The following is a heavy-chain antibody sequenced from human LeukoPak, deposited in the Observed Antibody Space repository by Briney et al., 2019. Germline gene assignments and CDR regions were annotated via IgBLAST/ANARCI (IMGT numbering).Heavy chain of an antibody. V-gene: IGHV1-2*02. CDR3: ARLTFTVTPYYYYYDMDV. D-gene: IGHD4-11*01. CDR2: INPNSGGT. J-gene: IGHJ6*02. Sequence: ASVKVSCKASGYTFTGYYMHWVRQAPGQGLEWMGWINPNSGGTNYAQKLQGRVIMTRDTSISTAYMELSRLRSDDTAVYYCARLTFTVTPYYYYYDMDVWGQGTTVTVSS. CDR1: GYTFTGYY.